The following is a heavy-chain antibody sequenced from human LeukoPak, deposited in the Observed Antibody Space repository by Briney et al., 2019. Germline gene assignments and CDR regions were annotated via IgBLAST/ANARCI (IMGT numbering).Heavy chain of an antibody. CDR1: GYTFTGYY. D-gene: IGHD5-12*01. J-gene: IGHJ4*02. CDR2: INPNSGGT. CDR3: ARGRSISGYDPLFDY. Sequence: ASVKVSCKASGYTFTGYYMHWVRQAPGQGLECLGWINPNSGGTIYAQKFQGRVTMTRDTSISTAYMELSSLRSDDAAVYYCARGRSISGYDPLFDYWGQGTLVTVSS. V-gene: IGHV1-2*02.